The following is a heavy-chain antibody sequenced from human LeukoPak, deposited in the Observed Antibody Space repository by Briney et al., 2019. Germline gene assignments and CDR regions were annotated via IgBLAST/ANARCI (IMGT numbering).Heavy chain of an antibody. D-gene: IGHD3-9*01. Sequence: PSEPLSLICTVSGGSLSSYYWSWIRQPPGKGLQWIGYIYYSGSTNYNPSLKSRVTISVDTSKNQFSLKLRSVTAADTAVYYCARHPSYDILTGPAIDYWGQGTLVTVSS. J-gene: IGHJ4*02. CDR2: IYYSGST. CDR1: GGSLSSYY. CDR3: ARHPSYDILTGPAIDY. V-gene: IGHV4-59*08.